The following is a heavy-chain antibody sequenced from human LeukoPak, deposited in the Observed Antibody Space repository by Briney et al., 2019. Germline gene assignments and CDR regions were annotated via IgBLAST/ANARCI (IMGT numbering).Heavy chain of an antibody. CDR3: ARRGRITMVRGVKTGGFDP. CDR2: IYSSGST. D-gene: IGHD3-10*01. V-gene: IGHV4-38-2*02. CDR1: GYSISSGFY. Sequence: SETLSLTCTVSGYSISSGFYWGWIRQPPGKGLEWIGSIYSSGSTYYNPSLKSRVTISVDTSKNQFSLKLSSVTAADTAVYYCARRGRITMVRGVKTGGFDPWGQGTLVTVSS. J-gene: IGHJ5*02.